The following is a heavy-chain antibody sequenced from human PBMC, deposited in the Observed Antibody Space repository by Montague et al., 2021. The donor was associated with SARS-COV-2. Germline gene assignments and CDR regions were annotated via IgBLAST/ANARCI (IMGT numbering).Heavy chain of an antibody. CDR1: GFTFSSYA. CDR3: AKEEGSTSDYYYYHGMDV. CDR2: IYSGGSST. V-gene: IGHV3-23*03. Sequence: SLRLSCAASGFTFSSYAMSWVRQAPGKGLEWVSVIYSGGSSTYYADSVKGRFTISRDNSKNTLYLQMNSLRAEDTAVYYCAKEEGSTSDYYYYHGMDVWGQGTTVTVSS. J-gene: IGHJ6*02. D-gene: IGHD2-2*01.